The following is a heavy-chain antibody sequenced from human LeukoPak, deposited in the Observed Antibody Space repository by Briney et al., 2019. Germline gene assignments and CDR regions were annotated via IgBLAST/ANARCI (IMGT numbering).Heavy chain of an antibody. V-gene: IGHV3-23*01. CDR3: AKGPLWSGFHYMDV. CDR1: GFTFSTYA. CDR2: ISGSGVST. J-gene: IGHJ6*03. D-gene: IGHD3-3*01. Sequence: GGSLRLSCAASGFTFSTYAMSWVRQAPGKGLEWVSAISGSGVSTYYADSVKGRFTVSRDNSKDTLYLQMNSLRAEDTAVYYCAKGPLWSGFHYMDVWGKGTTVTVSS.